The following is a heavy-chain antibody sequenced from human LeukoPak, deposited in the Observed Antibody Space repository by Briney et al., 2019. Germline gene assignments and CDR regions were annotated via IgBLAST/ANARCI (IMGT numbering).Heavy chain of an antibody. J-gene: IGHJ4*02. Sequence: SVKVSCKASGGTFSSYAISWVRQAPGQGLEWMGGIIPIFGAANYAQKFQGRVTITADESTSTAYMELSSLRSEDTAVYYCAREERWLQSGIAYWGQGTLVTVSS. D-gene: IGHD5-24*01. CDR1: GGTFSSYA. CDR2: IIPIFGAA. V-gene: IGHV1-69*01. CDR3: AREERWLQSGIAY.